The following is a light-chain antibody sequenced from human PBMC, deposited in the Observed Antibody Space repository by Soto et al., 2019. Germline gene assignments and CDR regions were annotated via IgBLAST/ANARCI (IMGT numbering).Light chain of an antibody. CDR2: EVS. J-gene: IGLJ2*01. CDR1: SSDVGGYKY. CDR3: CSYTGGTTLV. V-gene: IGLV2-14*01. Sequence: QSALTQPASVSGSPGQSITISCTGSSSDVGGYKYVSWYQQHPGKDPKLMIFEVSTRPSGVSNRFSGSKSGNTASLTISGLQAEDEGDDYCCSYTGGTTLVCGGGTKLTVL.